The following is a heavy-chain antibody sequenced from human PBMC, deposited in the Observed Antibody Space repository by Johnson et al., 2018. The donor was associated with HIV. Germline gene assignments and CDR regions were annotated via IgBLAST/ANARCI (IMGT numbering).Heavy chain of an antibody. CDR1: GFTFDDYG. D-gene: IGHD1-1*01. CDR3: ARDSYLNDDAFDI. V-gene: IGHV3-20*04. J-gene: IGHJ3*02. Sequence: VQLVESGGSVVRPGESLRLSCAASGFTFDDYGMSWVRQTPGKGLEWVSGIDWNGGSTGYADSVKGRFTISRDNAKNSLYLQMNSLRAEDTALYYCARDSYLNDDAFDIWGQGTMVTVSS. CDR2: IDWNGGST.